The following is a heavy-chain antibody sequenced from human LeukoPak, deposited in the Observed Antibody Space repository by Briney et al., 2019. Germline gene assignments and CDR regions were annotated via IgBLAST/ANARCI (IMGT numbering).Heavy chain of an antibody. CDR3: TTGPLGSSPVLRGIGESWERDY. Sequence: PGGSLRLSCAASGCTFSNAWMSWVRQAPGKGLEWVGRIKSKTDGGTTDYAAPVKGRFTISRDDSKNTLYLQMNSLKTEDTAVYYCTTGPLGSSPVLRGIGESWERDYWGQGTLVTVSS. V-gene: IGHV3-15*01. CDR1: GCTFSNAW. CDR2: IKSKTDGGTT. D-gene: IGHD1-26*01. J-gene: IGHJ4*02.